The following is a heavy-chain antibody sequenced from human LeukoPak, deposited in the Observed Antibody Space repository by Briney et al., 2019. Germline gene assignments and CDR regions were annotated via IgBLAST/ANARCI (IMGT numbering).Heavy chain of an antibody. CDR3: SRGAYYYDSSGYSYGMDV. V-gene: IGHV4-31*06. Sequence: NPSETLSLTCTVSGGSISSSSYYWGWIRQPPGKGLEWIGYIYYSGSTYYNPSLKSRVTISVDTSKNQFSLKLSSVTAADTAVYYCSRGAYYYDSSGYSYGMDVWGQGTTVTVSS. D-gene: IGHD3-22*01. CDR1: GGSISSSSYY. CDR2: IYYSGST. J-gene: IGHJ6*02.